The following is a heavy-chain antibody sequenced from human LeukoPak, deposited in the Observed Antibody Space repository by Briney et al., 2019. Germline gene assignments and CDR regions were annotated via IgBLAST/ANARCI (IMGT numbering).Heavy chain of an antibody. Sequence: GGSLRLSCAASGFTFSDYAMTWIRQAPGKGLEWVSTISGSGISTYFADSVKGRLTISRDNSRNTLFLQMDSLRAEDTALFYCAKGDNNILTGYYNSFDSWGQGTLVTVSS. CDR1: GFTFSDYA. CDR3: AKGDNNILTGYYNSFDS. D-gene: IGHD3-9*01. V-gene: IGHV3-23*01. J-gene: IGHJ4*02. CDR2: ISGSGIST.